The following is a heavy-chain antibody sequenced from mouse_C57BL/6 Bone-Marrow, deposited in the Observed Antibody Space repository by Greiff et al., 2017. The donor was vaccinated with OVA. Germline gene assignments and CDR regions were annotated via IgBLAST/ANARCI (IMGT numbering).Heavy chain of an antibody. D-gene: IGHD2-4*01. CDR2: IDPSDSYT. J-gene: IGHJ3*01. CDR3: ARSPIYYDYDAWFAY. CDR1: GYTFTSYW. Sequence: QVQLKESGAELVRPGTSVKLSCKASGYTFTSYWMHWVKQRPGQGLEWIGVIDPSDSYTNYNQKFKGKATLTVDTSSSTAYMQLSSLTSEDSAVYYCARSPIYYDYDAWFAYWGQGTLVTVSA. V-gene: IGHV1-59*01.